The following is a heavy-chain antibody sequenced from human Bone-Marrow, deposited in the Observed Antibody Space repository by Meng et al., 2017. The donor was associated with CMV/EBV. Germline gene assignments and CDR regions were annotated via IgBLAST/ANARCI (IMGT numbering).Heavy chain of an antibody. D-gene: IGHD2-2*01. V-gene: IGHV3-74*01. CDR2: INSDGSST. CDR1: GFTFSSYW. J-gene: IGHJ4*02. CDR3: ARRYCSSTSCLIDY. Sequence: GESLKISCAASGFTFSSYWMHWVRQAPGKGLVWVSRINSDGSSTSYADSVKGRFTISRDNAKNSLYLQLNSLRAEDTAVYYCARRYCSSTSCLIDYWGQGTLVTVSS.